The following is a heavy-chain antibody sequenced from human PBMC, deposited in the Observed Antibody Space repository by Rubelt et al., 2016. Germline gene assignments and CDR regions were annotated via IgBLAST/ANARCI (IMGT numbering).Heavy chain of an antibody. D-gene: IGHD5-12*01. J-gene: IGHJ4*02. Sequence: QVQLVQSGAEVKKPGASVKVSCKASGYTFTGYYMHWVRQAPGQGLEWMGWINPNSGGTNYAVNFQGRVTMTRDRSVRTAYMGLGRLTSADTAVYYCARGNSGYDYGLDYWGQGTLVTVSS. V-gene: IGHV1-2*02. CDR2: INPNSGGT. CDR3: ARGNSGYDYGLDY. CDR1: GYTFTGYY.